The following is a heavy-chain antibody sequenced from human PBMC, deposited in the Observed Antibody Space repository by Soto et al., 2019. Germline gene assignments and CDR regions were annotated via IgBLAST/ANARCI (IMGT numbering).Heavy chain of an antibody. Sequence: QITLKESGPTLVRPTQTLTLTCSFSGFSLNTNGMGVGWIRQPPGKALEWLAFIYWDEDKRYSPSLKTRLTVTTDTSKNEVVLTLTNLDPVDTGTYYCAGWNYESGLDVWGPGTTVTVSS. V-gene: IGHV2-5*02. J-gene: IGHJ6*02. CDR2: IYWDEDK. D-gene: IGHD1-7*01. CDR1: GFSLNTNGMG. CDR3: AGWNYESGLDV.